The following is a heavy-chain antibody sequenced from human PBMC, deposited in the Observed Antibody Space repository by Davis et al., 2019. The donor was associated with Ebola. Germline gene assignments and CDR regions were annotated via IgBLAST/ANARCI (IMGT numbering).Heavy chain of an antibody. V-gene: IGHV3-74*01. Sequence: PGGSLRLSCAASGFTFSSYWIHWVRQAPGKGLVWVSRINSDGSSTSYADSVKGRFTISRDNSKNTLYLQMNSLRPEDTAMYYCAKDPGGHTGESDYWGQGTLVIVSS. CDR3: AKDPGGHTGESDY. CDR1: GFTFSSYW. D-gene: IGHD2-8*02. CDR2: INSDGSST. J-gene: IGHJ4*02.